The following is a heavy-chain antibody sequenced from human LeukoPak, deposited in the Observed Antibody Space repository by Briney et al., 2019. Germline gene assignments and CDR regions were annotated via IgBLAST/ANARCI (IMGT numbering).Heavy chain of an antibody. CDR2: ISSSSSTI. J-gene: IGHJ4*02. CDR1: GFTFSSYS. Sequence: GGSLRPSCAASGFTFSSYSMNWVRQAPGKGLEWVSYISSSSSTIYYADSVKGRFTISRDNAKNSLYLQMNSLRAEDTAVYYCARETSGSYWVDAYYFDYWGQGTLVTVSS. D-gene: IGHD1-26*01. CDR3: ARETSGSYWVDAYYFDY. V-gene: IGHV3-48*04.